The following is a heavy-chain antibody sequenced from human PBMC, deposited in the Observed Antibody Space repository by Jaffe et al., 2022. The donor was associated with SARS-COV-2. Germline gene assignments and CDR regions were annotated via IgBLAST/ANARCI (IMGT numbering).Heavy chain of an antibody. Sequence: QVQLVQSGAEMKKPGASVKVSCKASGYTFTSYYIHWVRQAPGQSLEWMGTINPSGGGKTYAQKFQGRVTMTRDTSTSTVYMEVSSLRSEDTAVYYCARVRDGDYYSFDYWGQGAMVTVSS. CDR3: ARVRDGDYYSFDY. V-gene: IGHV1-46*01. D-gene: IGHD2-21*02. CDR1: GYTFTSYY. J-gene: IGHJ4*02. CDR2: INPSGGGK.